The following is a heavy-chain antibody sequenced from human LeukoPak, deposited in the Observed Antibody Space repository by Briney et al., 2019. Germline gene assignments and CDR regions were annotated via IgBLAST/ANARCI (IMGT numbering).Heavy chain of an antibody. CDR2: ISGLGDST. CDR1: GFIFSSYA. Sequence: GGSLRLSCAASGFIFSSYAMNWVRQAPGKGLEWVSGISGLGDSTYYADSVKGRFTISRGNSKNTLYLQMNSLRVEDTAMYFCAKDIQLSTWGLGTMVTVSS. D-gene: IGHD5-24*01. J-gene: IGHJ3*01. V-gene: IGHV3-23*01. CDR3: AKDIQLST.